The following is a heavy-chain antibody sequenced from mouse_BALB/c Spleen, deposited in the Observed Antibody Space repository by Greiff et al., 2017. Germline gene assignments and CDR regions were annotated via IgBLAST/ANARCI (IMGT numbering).Heavy chain of an antibody. CDR1: GFSLTSYG. J-gene: IGHJ3*01. Sequence: VKLMESGPGLVAPSQSLSITCTVSGFSLTSYGVHWVRQPPGKGLEWLGVIWAGGSTNYNSALMSRLSISKDNSKSQVFLKMNSLQTDDTAMYYCARGGSSSFAYWGQGTLVTVSA. CDR3: ARGGSSSFAY. V-gene: IGHV2-9*02. CDR2: IWAGGST. D-gene: IGHD1-1*01.